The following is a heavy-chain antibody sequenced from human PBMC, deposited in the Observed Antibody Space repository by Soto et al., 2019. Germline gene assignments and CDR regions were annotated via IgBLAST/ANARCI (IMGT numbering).Heavy chain of an antibody. CDR1: GYTLTELS. D-gene: IGHD3-9*01. Sequence: QVQLVQSGAEVKKPGASVKVSCKVSGYTLTELSMHWVRQAPGKGLEWMGGFDPEDGETIYAQKFQGRVTMTEDTSTDTAYMELSSLRSEDTAVYYCAAYYDILTGYDYAFDIWGQGTMVTVSS. CDR2: FDPEDGET. J-gene: IGHJ3*02. CDR3: AAYYDILTGYDYAFDI. V-gene: IGHV1-24*01.